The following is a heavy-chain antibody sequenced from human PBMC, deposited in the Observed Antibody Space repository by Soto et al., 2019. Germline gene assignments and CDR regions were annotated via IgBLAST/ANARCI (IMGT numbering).Heavy chain of an antibody. J-gene: IGHJ6*03. Sequence: GGSLRLSCAASGFTFSSYAMSWVRQAPGKGLDWVSAISGRGGSTYYADSVKGRLTISRDNSKNTLYLQMNSLRAEDTAVYYCAKGVNWLDYYYMDVWGKGTTVTVSS. V-gene: IGHV3-23*01. D-gene: IGHD2-8*01. CDR3: AKGVNWLDYYYMDV. CDR1: GFTFSSYA. CDR2: ISGRGGST.